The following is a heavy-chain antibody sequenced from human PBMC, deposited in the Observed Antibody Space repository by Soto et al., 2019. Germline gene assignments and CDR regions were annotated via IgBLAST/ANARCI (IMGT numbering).Heavy chain of an antibody. D-gene: IGHD1-1*01. J-gene: IGHJ6*02. CDR3: AKFSWNDVYYYYGIDV. CDR1: GFTFSSYA. CDR2: ISGSGGST. V-gene: IGHV3-23*01. Sequence: PGGSLRLSCAASGFTFSSYAMSWVRQAPGKGLEWVSAISGSGGSTYYADSVKGRFTISRDNSKNTLYLQMNSLRAEDTAVYYCAKFSWNDVYYYYGIDVCGQGTTVTVYS.